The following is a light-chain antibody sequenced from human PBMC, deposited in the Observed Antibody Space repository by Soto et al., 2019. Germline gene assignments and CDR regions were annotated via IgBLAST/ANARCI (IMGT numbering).Light chain of an antibody. Sequence: SCRATQSVTYNLAWYQQKPGQAPRLLIYGASSRATGIPDRFSGSGSGTDFTLTISSLQPEDFATYYCQQAKSFPYTFGQGTKVDIK. CDR2: GAS. CDR1: QSVTYN. J-gene: IGKJ2*01. V-gene: IGKV3D-15*01. CDR3: QQAKSFPYT.